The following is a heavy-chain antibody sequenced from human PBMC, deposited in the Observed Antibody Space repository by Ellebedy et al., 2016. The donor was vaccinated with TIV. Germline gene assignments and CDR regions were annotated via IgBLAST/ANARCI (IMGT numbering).Heavy chain of an antibody. D-gene: IGHD6-13*01. J-gene: IGHJ4*02. CDR1: GFTFSGYY. V-gene: IGHV3-11*01. CDR3: ARLGVIAAAGASDS. Sequence: GESLKISCAASGFTFSGYYISWFRQAPGKGPEWVSYISYSGDVIYYADSVKGRFTTSRDNAGNSVYLQMNSLRAEDTAVYYCARLGVIAAAGASDSWGQGTLVIVSS. CDR2: ISYSGDVI.